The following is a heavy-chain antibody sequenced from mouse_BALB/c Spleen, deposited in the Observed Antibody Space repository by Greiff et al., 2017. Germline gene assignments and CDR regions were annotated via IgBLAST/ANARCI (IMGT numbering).Heavy chain of an antibody. CDR1: GYTFISYW. V-gene: IGHV1-87*01. Sequence: QVQLQQSGAELARPGASVKLSCKASGYTFISYWMQWVKQRPGQGLEWIGAIYPGDGDTRYTQKFKGKATLTADKSSSTAYMQLSSLASEDSAVYYCARGRYDGYFSYAMDYWGQGTSVTVAS. J-gene: IGHJ4*01. D-gene: IGHD2-3*01. CDR3: ARGRYDGYFSYAMDY. CDR2: IYPGDGDT.